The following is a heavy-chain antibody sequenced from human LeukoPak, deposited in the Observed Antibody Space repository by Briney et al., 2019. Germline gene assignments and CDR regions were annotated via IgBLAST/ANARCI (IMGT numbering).Heavy chain of an antibody. J-gene: IGHJ4*02. V-gene: IGHV1-69*13. CDR2: IIPIFGTA. D-gene: IGHD5-12*01. Sequence: ASVTVSFKASGGTFSSYAISWVGQAPGQGLEWMGGIIPIFGTANYAQKFQGRVTITADESTSTAYMELSSLRSEDAAVYYCARHRATKLLYYFDYWGQGTLVTVSS. CDR1: GGTFSSYA. CDR3: ARHRATKLLYYFDY.